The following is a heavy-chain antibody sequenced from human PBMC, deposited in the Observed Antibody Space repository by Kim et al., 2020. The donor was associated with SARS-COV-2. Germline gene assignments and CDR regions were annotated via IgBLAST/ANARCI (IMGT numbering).Heavy chain of an antibody. V-gene: IGHV1-46*01. CDR1: GYTFTDYY. D-gene: IGHD3-10*01. CDR3: ANSRTRYGSDNYYNPHFVY. CDR2: INPSGGST. J-gene: IGHJ4*02. Sequence: ASVKVSCKASGYTFTDYYIHWLRQAPGQGLEWVGVINPSGGSTSYAQKFQGRAIMARDTSTSTVYMELTSLRFEDTAVYYCANSRTRYGSDNYYNPHFVYWGQGTLVTVSS.